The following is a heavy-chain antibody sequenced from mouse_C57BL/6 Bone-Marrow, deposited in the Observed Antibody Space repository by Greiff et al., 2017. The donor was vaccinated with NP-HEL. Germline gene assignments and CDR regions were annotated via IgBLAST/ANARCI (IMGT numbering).Heavy chain of an antibody. V-gene: IGHV5-6*01. D-gene: IGHD2-12*01. CDR3: ARHYSVDY. CDR1: GFTFSSYG. CDR2: ISSGGSYT. J-gene: IGHJ2*01. Sequence: EVQLVESGGDLVKPGGSLKLSCAASGFTFSSYGMSWVRQTPDKRLEWVATISSGGSYTYYPDSVKGRFTISRDNAKNTLYLQMSSLKSEDTAMYYCARHYSVDYWGQGTTLTVSS.